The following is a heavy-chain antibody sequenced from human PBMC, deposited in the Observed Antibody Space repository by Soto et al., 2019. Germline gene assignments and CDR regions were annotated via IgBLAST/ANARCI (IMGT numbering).Heavy chain of an antibody. CDR2: ISSSGSST. V-gene: IGHV3-48*02. Sequence: HPGGSLRLSCAASGIAFSSHTMYWVRQPPGKGLEWVSYISSSGSSTYYADSVKGRFTISRDNARNSLSLQMNGLRDEDTAVYYCVRGRVDYAYFESWGQGSLVRVSS. CDR3: VRGRVDYAYFES. CDR1: GIAFSSHT. J-gene: IGHJ4*02. D-gene: IGHD3-16*01.